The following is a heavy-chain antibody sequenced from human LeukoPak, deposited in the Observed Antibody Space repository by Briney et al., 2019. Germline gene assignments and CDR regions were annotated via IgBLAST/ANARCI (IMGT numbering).Heavy chain of an antibody. CDR1: GGSISSYY. J-gene: IGHJ6*04. CDR3: ARDMRAYYDILTGYPPLYGMDV. D-gene: IGHD3-9*01. V-gene: IGHV4-59*01. Sequence: SETLSLTCTVSGGSISSYYWSWIRQPPGKGLERIGYIYYSGSTNYNPSLKSRVTISVDTSKNQFSLKLSSVTAADTAVYYCARDMRAYYDILTGYPPLYGMDVWGKGTTVTVSS. CDR2: IYYSGST.